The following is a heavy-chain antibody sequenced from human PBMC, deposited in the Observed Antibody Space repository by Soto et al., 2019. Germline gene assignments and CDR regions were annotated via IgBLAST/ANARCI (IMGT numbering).Heavy chain of an antibody. Sequence: PSATLYHTCTVAGGPIRSYYWRWIRQTPVKVLVWIGYIYYSGSTNCNPSLKSRVTISVDTSKNQSSLKLSSVTAADTAVYYCARASGSGSYYQDYWGQGTLVNVSS. CDR1: GGPIRSYY. CDR3: ARASGSGSYYQDY. CDR2: IYYSGST. V-gene: IGHV4-59*01. D-gene: IGHD3-10*01. J-gene: IGHJ4*02.